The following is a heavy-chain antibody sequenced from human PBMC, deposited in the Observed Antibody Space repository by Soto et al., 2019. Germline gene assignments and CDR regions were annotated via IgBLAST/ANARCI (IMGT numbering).Heavy chain of an antibody. CDR1: GFTFSSYA. J-gene: IGHJ4*02. CDR3: AREGADFWSGTYYFDY. V-gene: IGHV3-23*01. Sequence: VWPLRLSCTASGFTFSSYAMSWVRQTPFKGLEWVSAISGSGCSTYYADSVKGRFTISRDNSKNTLYLQMNSLRAEDTAVYYCAREGADFWSGTYYFDYWGQGTLVTVSS. CDR2: ISGSGCST. D-gene: IGHD3-3*01.